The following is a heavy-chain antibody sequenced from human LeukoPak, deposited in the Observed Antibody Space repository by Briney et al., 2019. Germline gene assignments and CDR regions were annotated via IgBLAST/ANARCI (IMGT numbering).Heavy chain of an antibody. CDR3: AKFQANYYDSSGYGCFDY. J-gene: IGHJ4*02. Sequence: AGGSLRLSCAASEYTFSRYAMSWVRQAPGKGLEWVSIISGTGGSTYYADSVKGRFTISRDNSKNTMYLQMNSLRAEDTAVCYCAKFQANYYDSSGYGCFDYWGQGTLVTVSS. CDR1: EYTFSRYA. CDR2: ISGTGGST. D-gene: IGHD3-22*01. V-gene: IGHV3-23*01.